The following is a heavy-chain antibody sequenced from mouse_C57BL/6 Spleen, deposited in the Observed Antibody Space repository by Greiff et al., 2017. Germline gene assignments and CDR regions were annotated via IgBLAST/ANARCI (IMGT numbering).Heavy chain of an antibody. CDR2: IRRKSNNYAT. Sequence: EVQRVESGGGLVQPKGSLILSCAASGFSFNTYAMNWVRQAPGRGLEWVARIRRKSNNYATYYGDSVKDRFTISRNDSDSMLYLQMNDLKTEDTAMYYCVCYGYDDTMDYWGQGTSVAVSS. CDR1: GFSFNTYA. V-gene: IGHV10-1*01. CDR3: VCYGYDDTMDY. J-gene: IGHJ4*01. D-gene: IGHD2-2*01.